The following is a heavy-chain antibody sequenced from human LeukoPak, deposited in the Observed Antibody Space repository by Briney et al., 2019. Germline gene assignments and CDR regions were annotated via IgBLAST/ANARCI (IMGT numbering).Heavy chain of an antibody. CDR2: INPNSGGT. CDR3: ARSTRYNCNDDY. CDR1: GYTFTGYY. D-gene: IGHD1-1*01. V-gene: IGHV1-2*02. Sequence: ASVNVSCTASGYTFTGYYMHSVRQAPGQGLEWMGWINPNSGGTNYAQKFQGRVTMTRDTSISTAYMELSRLRADDTAVYYCARSTRYNCNDDYWGQGTLVTVSS. J-gene: IGHJ4*02.